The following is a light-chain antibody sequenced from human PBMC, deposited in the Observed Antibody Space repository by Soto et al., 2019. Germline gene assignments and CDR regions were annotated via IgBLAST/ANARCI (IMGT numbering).Light chain of an antibody. CDR3: CSFAGSYTFWV. J-gene: IGLJ3*02. CDR1: SRDVGDYNY. CDR2: DVS. V-gene: IGLV2-11*01. Sequence: QSALTQPRSVSGSPGQSVTISCTGTSRDVGDYNYVSWYQQYPGKAPKLVIYDVSKRPSGVPDRFSGAKSGNTASLTISGLQAEDEADYYGCSFAGSYTFWVFGGAPKRTVL.